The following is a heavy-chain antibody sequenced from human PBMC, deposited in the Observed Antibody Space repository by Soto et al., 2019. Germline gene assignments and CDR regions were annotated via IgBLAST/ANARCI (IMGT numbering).Heavy chain of an antibody. CDR2: IYYSGST. D-gene: IGHD2-15*01. CDR1: GGSISSYY. Sequence: PSETLSLTCTVSGGSISSYYWSWIRQPPGKGLEWIGYIYYSGSTNYNPSLKSRVTISVDTSKNQFSLKLRSLRSDDTAVYYCARDKKVYCSGGSCYPFDYWGQGTLVTVSS. V-gene: IGHV4-59*01. J-gene: IGHJ4*02. CDR3: ARDKKVYCSGGSCYPFDY.